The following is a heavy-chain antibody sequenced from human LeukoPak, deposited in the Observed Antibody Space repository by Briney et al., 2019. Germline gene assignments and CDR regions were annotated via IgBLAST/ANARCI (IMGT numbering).Heavy chain of an antibody. CDR1: GYSFTTFW. D-gene: IGHD3-16*01. CDR3: ARHADNLAYGFDC. Sequence: GESLKISCKASGYSFTTFWIGWVRQMPGKGLEWMGIIYPGDSDTTYSPSFQGQVTISADKSISTAYLQWRSLEASDTAMYYCARHADNLAYGFDCWGQGTVVTVSS. J-gene: IGHJ4*02. V-gene: IGHV5-51*01. CDR2: IYPGDSDT.